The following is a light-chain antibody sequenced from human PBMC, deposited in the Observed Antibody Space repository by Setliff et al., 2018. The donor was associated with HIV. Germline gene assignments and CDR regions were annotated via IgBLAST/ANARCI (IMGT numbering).Light chain of an antibody. Sequence: EIVLTQYPATLSLSPGDRATLSCRARQNIGSKSLAWYQRRPGLAPRLLIYDTFKRATGIPERFSGSGSGTDFTLSINGLEPEDFAVYFCQQYYDSPYTFGQGTRLEIK. CDR1: QNIGSKS. J-gene: IGKJ5*01. CDR2: DTF. V-gene: IGKV3D-20*01. CDR3: QQYYDSPYT.